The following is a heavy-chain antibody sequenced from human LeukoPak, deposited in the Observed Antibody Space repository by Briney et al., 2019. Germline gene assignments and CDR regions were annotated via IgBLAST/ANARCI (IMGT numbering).Heavy chain of an antibody. CDR1: GFTFNSYS. J-gene: IGHJ6*03. CDR3: ARGDNWNSYYYYYMDV. D-gene: IGHD1-7*01. CDR2: ISSSGSSI. V-gene: IGHV3-48*04. Sequence: PGRSLRLSCAASGFTFNSYSMNWVRQAPGKGLEWVSYISSSGSSIYYADSVKGRFTISRDNAEKSLNLQMNSLRAEDTAVYYCARGDNWNSYYYYYMDVWGKGTTVTVFS.